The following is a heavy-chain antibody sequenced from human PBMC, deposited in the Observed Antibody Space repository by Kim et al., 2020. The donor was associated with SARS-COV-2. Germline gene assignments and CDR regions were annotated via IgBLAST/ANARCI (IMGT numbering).Heavy chain of an antibody. J-gene: IGHJ5*02. CDR3: ARDRVPYSSGWCIWFAP. D-gene: IGHD6-19*01. CDR1: GFTFSSFA. Sequence: GGSLRLSCAASGFTFSSFAMHWVRQAPGKGLEWVAAIPYDGSNKFYADSVKGRFTISRDNSKNTLYLQMNSLRAEDTAVYYCARDRVPYSSGWCIWFAPWGQRALVTVSS. CDR2: IPYDGSNK. V-gene: IGHV3-30*04.